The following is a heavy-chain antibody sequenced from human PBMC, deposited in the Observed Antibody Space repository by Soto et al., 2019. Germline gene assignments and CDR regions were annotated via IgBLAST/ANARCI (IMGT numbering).Heavy chain of an antibody. CDR3: AKDRTIFGVVIPYFDY. J-gene: IGHJ4*02. Sequence: GGSLRLSCAASGFTFSNYGMSWVRQAPGNGLEWVSVISGSGGSTYYADSVKGRFTLSRDNSKNTLYLQMNSLRAEDTAVYYCAKDRTIFGVVIPYFDYWGQGTLVTVSS. CDR2: ISGSGGST. CDR1: GFTFSNYG. V-gene: IGHV3-23*01. D-gene: IGHD3-3*01.